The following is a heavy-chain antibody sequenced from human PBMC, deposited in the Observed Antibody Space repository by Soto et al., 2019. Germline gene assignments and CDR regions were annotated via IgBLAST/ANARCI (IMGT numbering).Heavy chain of an antibody. CDR2: INPNSGGT. J-gene: IGHJ4*02. V-gene: IGHV1-2*02. D-gene: IGHD5-18*01. CDR3: ARPRGYSYGYVG. Sequence: QVQLVQSGAEVKKPGASVKVSCKASGYTFTGYYMHWVRQAPGQGLEWMGWINPNSGGTNYAQKLQGRVTMPRDTSISTAYMELSRLRSDDTAVYYCARPRGYSYGYVGWGQGTLVTVSS. CDR1: GYTFTGYY.